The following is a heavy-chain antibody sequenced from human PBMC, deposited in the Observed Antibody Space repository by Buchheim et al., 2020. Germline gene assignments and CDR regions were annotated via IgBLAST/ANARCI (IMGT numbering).Heavy chain of an antibody. J-gene: IGHJ6*02. CDR1: GFTFRNYW. V-gene: IGHV3-7*03. Sequence: EVQLVESGGGLVQPGGSLRLSCAASGFTFRNYWMSWIRQAPGTGLEWVANTKDDGSEKFYVDSVKGRFIIPRDNVKNSLYLQVNSLRDDDTAVYYCASDSHSCYGCGMDVWGQGTT. CDR2: TKDDGSEK. CDR3: ASDSHSCYGCGMDV. D-gene: IGHD5-18*01.